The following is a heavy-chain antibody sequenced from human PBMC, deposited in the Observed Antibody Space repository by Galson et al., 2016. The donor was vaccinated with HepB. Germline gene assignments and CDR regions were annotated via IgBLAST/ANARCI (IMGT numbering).Heavy chain of an antibody. CDR1: GASVRAYY. J-gene: IGHJ5*02. CDR2: IYHRGST. D-gene: IGHD6-6*01. Sequence: SETLSLTCTVSGASVRAYYWSWIRQPPGKGLEWIGYIYHRGSTTYNPSLKSRVTILVDTSKNQVSLKLNSVTAADTAVYYCARDRSIDWFDPWGQGTLVTVSS. V-gene: IGHV4-59*02. CDR3: ARDRSIDWFDP.